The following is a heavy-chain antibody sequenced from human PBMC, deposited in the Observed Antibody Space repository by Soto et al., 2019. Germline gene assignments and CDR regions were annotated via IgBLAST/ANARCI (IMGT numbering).Heavy chain of an antibody. V-gene: IGHV3-33*01. J-gene: IGHJ6*02. D-gene: IGHD4-17*01. Sequence: GGSLRLSCAASGFTFSSYGMHWVRQAPGKGLEWVAVIWYDGSNKYYADSVKGRFTISRDNSKNTLYLQMNSLRAEDTAVYYCARVGYGDSPYGMDVWGQGTTVTVSS. CDR1: GFTFSSYG. CDR2: IWYDGSNK. CDR3: ARVGYGDSPYGMDV.